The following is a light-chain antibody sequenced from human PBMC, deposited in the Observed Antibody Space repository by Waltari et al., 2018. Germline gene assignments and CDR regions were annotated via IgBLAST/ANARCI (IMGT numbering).Light chain of an antibody. J-gene: IGKJ1*01. V-gene: IGKV1-5*01. Sequence: DIQMTQSPSTLSPSVGDTVTITCRASQSISDYLAWYQQKPGKAPKLLIYDASTLKNGVTSRFSGSVSGTEFTLTISSLQPDDFATYYCQHYSGFSSRTFGQGTKVDIK. CDR2: DAS. CDR1: QSISDY. CDR3: QHYSGFSSRT.